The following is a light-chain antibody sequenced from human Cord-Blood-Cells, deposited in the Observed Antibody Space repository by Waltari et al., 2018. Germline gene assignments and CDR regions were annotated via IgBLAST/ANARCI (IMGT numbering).Light chain of an antibody. CDR3: CSYAGSYNLV. J-gene: IGLJ3*02. Sequence: QSALTQPRSVSGSPGQSVTISCTGTSSDIGGYNYVSWYQQHPGKAPKLMIYDVSKQPSGVPYRFSGSKSRNTASLTISGLQAEDEADYYCCSYAGSYNLVFGGGTKLTVL. CDR1: SSDIGGYNY. CDR2: DVS. V-gene: IGLV2-11*01.